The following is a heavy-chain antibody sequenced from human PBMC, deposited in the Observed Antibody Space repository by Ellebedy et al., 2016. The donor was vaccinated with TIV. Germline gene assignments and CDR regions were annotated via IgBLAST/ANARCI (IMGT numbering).Heavy chain of an antibody. Sequence: SVKVSXXASGGTFSSYAISWVRQAPGQGLEWMGGIIPIFGTANYAQKFQGRVTITADESTSTAYMELSSLRSEDTAVYYCARADSSGYYYGMDVWGQGTTVTVSS. D-gene: IGHD3-22*01. V-gene: IGHV1-69*13. J-gene: IGHJ6*02. CDR3: ARADSSGYYYGMDV. CDR1: GGTFSSYA. CDR2: IIPIFGTA.